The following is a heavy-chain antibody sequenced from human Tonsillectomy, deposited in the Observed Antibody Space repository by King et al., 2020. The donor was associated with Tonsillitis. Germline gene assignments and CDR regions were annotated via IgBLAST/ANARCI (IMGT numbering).Heavy chain of an antibody. V-gene: IGHV1-69*01. Sequence: QLVQSGAEVKKPGSSVKVSCKASGGTFSNYAITWVRQAPGQGLEWMGAIIPIFGTPNYAQKFRGRVTITADESTSTAYMELSSLRSEDTAVYYCASGEYCSGGSCRFDYWGQGTLVTVSS. J-gene: IGHJ4*02. CDR2: IIPIFGTP. CDR3: ASGEYCSGGSCRFDY. CDR1: GGTFSNYA. D-gene: IGHD2-15*01.